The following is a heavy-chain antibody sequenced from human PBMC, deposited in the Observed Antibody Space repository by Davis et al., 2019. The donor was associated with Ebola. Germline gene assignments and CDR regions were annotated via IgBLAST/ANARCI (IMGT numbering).Heavy chain of an antibody. J-gene: IGHJ5*02. Sequence: GESLKISCAASGFTFSSYEMNWVRQAPGKGLEWVSYISSSGSTIYYADSVKGRFTISRDNAKNSLYLQMNSLRAEDTAVYYCARDRGDIVVVPGWFDPWGQGTLVTVSS. CDR3: ARDRGDIVVVPGWFDP. D-gene: IGHD2-2*01. V-gene: IGHV3-48*03. CDR2: ISSSGSTI. CDR1: GFTFSSYE.